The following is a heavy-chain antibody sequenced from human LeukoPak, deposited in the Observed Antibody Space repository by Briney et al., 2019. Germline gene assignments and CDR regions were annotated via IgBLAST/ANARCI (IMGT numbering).Heavy chain of an antibody. CDR1: GGSISSYY. V-gene: IGHV4-59*01. D-gene: IGHD3-9*01. J-gene: IGHJ6*02. CDR2: IYYSRST. CDR3: ARGRRYDLRYYYYGMDV. Sequence: SETLSLTCTVSGGSISSYYWSWIRQPPGKGLEWIGYIYYSRSTNYNPSLKSRVTISVDTSKNQFSLKLSSVTAADTAVYYCARGRRYDLRYYYYGMDVWGQGTTVTVSS.